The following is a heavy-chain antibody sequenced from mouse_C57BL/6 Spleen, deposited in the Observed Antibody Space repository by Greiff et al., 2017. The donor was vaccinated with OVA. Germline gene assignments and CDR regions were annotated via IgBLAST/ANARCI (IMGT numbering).Heavy chain of an antibody. CDR1: GFSLTSYG. V-gene: IGHV2-2*01. CDR2: IWSGGST. J-gene: IGHJ1*03. Sequence: VQLQQSGPGLVQPSQSLSITCTVSGFSLTSYGVHWVRQSPGTGLEWLGVIWSGGSTDYNAAFISRLSISKDNSKSQVFFKMNSLQADDTAIYYCARIYDGYAWYFDVWGTGTTVTVSS. D-gene: IGHD2-3*01. CDR3: ARIYDGYAWYFDV.